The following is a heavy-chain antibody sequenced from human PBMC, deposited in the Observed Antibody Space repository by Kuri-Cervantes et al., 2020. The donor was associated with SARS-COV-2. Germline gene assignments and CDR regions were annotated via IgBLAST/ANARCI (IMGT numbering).Heavy chain of an antibody. J-gene: IGHJ5*02. CDR2: INHSGST. D-gene: IGHD6-6*01. CDR1: GGSFSGYY. CDR3: ARGSGIAARPSTYNWFDP. Sequence: SETLSLTCAVYGGSFSGYYWSWIRQPPGKGLEWIGEINHSGSTNYNPSLKSRVTISVDTSKNQFSPKLSSVTAADTAVYYCARGSGIAARPSTYNWFDPWGQGTLVTVSS. V-gene: IGHV4-34*01.